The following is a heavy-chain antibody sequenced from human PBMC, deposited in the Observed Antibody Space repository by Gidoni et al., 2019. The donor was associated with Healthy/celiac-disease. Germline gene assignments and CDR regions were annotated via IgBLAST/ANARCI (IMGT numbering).Heavy chain of an antibody. D-gene: IGHD6-6*01. CDR3: ARDRSDPSGYYYYGMDV. CDR2: MYSGGRT. J-gene: IGHJ6*02. V-gene: IGHV3-53*02. CDR1: GFTVRSNY. Sequence: EVQLVETGGGLIQPGGSLRLSCAASGFTVRSNYMSWVRQAPGKGLEWVSVMYSGGRTYYADSVKGRFTISRDNSKNTLYLQMNSRRAEDTAVYYGARDRSDPSGYYYYGMDVWGQGTTVTVSS.